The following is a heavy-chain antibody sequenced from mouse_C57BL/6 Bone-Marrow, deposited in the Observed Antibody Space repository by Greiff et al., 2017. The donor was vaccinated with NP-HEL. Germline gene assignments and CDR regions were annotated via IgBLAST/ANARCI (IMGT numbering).Heavy chain of an antibody. CDR2: ISSGGSYT. V-gene: IGHV5-6*01. CDR1: GFTFSSYG. CDR3: ARRAWAVDY. J-gene: IGHJ2*01. D-gene: IGHD4-1*01. Sequence: EVQLVESGADLVKPGGSLKLSCAASGFTFSSYGMSWVRQTPDKRLEWVATISSGGSYTYYPDSVKGRFTISRDNAKNTLYLQMSSLKSEDTAMYYCARRAWAVDYWGQGTTLTVSS.